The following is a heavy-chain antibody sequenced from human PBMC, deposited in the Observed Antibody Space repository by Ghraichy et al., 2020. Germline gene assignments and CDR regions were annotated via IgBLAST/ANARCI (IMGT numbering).Heavy chain of an antibody. CDR3: ARLARRGYCSGGSCYSRPSYYFDY. D-gene: IGHD2-15*01. CDR2: INHSGST. J-gene: IGHJ4*02. Sequence: SETLSLTCAVYGGSFSGYYWSWIRQPPGKGLEWIGEINHSGSTNYNPSLKSRVTISVDTSKNQFSLKLSSVTAADTAVYYCARLARRGYCSGGSCYSRPSYYFDYWGQGTLVTVSS. V-gene: IGHV4-34*01. CDR1: GGSFSGYY.